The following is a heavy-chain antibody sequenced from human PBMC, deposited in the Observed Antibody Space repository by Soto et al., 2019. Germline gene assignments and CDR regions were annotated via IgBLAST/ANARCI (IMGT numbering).Heavy chain of an antibody. CDR1: GYTFTGYY. CDR3: ARSFGSGSFFSQANGRESAGGMDV. D-gene: IGHD3-10*01. CDR2: INPNSGGT. J-gene: IGHJ6*02. V-gene: IGHV1-2*04. Sequence: ASVKVSCKASGYTFTGYYMHWVRQAPGQGLEWMGWINPNSGGTNYAQKFQGWVTMTRDTSISTAYMELSRLRSDDTAVYYCARSFGSGSFFSQANGRESAGGMDVWGQGTTVTVSS.